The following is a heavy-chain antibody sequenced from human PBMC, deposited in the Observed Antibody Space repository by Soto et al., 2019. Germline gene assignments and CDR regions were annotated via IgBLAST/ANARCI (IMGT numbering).Heavy chain of an antibody. Sequence: GGSLRLSCAASGFTVSSNYMSWVRQAPGKGLEWVSVIYSGGSTYYADSVKGRFTISRDNSKNTLYLQMNSLRAEDTAVYYCALRSPTGADAYWGQGNLVTVSS. J-gene: IGHJ4*02. CDR2: IYSGGST. V-gene: IGHV3-66*01. CDR1: GFTVSSNY. D-gene: IGHD4-17*01. CDR3: ALRSPTGADAY.